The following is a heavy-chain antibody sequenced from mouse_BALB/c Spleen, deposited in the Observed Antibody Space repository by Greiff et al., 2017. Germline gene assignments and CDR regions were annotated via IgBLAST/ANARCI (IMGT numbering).Heavy chain of an antibody. V-gene: IGHV2-4-1*01. J-gene: IGHJ4*01. Sequence: VQVVESGPGLVQPSQSLSITCTVSGFSLTSYGVHWVRQSPGKGLEWLGVIWSGGSTDYNAAFISRLSISKDNSKSQVFFKMNSLQADDTAIYYCARRGDDYDADYYAMDYWGQGTSVTVSS. D-gene: IGHD2-4*01. CDR3: ARRGDDYDADYYAMDY. CDR1: GFSLTSYG. CDR2: IWSGGST.